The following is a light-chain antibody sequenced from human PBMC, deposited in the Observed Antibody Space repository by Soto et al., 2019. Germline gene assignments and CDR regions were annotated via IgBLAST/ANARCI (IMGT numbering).Light chain of an antibody. CDR3: SSYTSSSTSVV. Sequence: QSALTQPPSASGSPGQSVAISCTGTSSDVGGYNYVSWYQQHPGKAPKLMIYEVSNRPSGVSDRFTGSKSGNTASLTISGLQTEDEGDYYCSSYTSSSTSVVFGGGTKLTVL. CDR1: SSDVGGYNY. J-gene: IGLJ2*01. V-gene: IGLV2-14*01. CDR2: EVS.